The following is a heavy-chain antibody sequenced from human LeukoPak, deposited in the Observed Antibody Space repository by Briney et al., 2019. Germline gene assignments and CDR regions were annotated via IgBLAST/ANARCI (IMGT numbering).Heavy chain of an antibody. V-gene: IGHV4-34*01. D-gene: IGHD2-21*01. Sequence: SETLSLTCAVYDGSFSGYWSWIRQPPGKGLEWIGSIYHSGYTDYNPSLISRVTISRDTSKNQFSLKLSSVTAADTAVYYCVRDVVAPDWFDPWGQGTLVTVSS. CDR2: IYHSGYT. J-gene: IGHJ5*02. CDR1: DGSFSGY. CDR3: VRDVVAPDWFDP.